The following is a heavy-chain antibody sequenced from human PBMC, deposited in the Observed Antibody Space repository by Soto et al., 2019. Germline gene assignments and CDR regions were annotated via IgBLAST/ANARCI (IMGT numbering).Heavy chain of an antibody. D-gene: IGHD3-22*01. CDR3: ARSRKSPTYSYISSGYYSFDY. Sequence: QVQLVESGGGVVQPGRSLRLSCAASGFTFSAYDMHWVRQAPGKGLEWVAVIWYDGSNKHYADSVKGRFTISRDNSKNTLYLQVNSLRAEDTAVYYCARSRKSPTYSYISSGYYSFDYWGQGILVTVSS. CDR1: GFTFSAYD. V-gene: IGHV3-33*08. J-gene: IGHJ4*02. CDR2: IWYDGSNK.